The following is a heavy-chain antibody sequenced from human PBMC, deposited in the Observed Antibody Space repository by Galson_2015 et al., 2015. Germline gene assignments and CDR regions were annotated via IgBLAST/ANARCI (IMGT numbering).Heavy chain of an antibody. D-gene: IGHD3-22*01. CDR2: IIPIFGTA. CDR3: ARGEKGSIYYDSSGYYSYYYYYYGMDV. V-gene: IGHV1-69*13. CDR1: GGTFSSYA. Sequence: SVKVSCKASGGTFSSYAISWVRQAPGQGLEWMGGIIPIFGTANYAQKFQGRVTITADESTSTAYMELSSLRSEDTAVYYCARGEKGSIYYDSSGYYSYYYYYYGMDVWSQGTTVTVSS. J-gene: IGHJ6*02.